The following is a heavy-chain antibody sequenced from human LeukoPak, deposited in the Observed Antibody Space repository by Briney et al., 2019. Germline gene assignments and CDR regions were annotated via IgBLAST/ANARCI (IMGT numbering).Heavy chain of an antibody. CDR1: GGSISTYY. Sequence: SETLSLTCNVSGGSISTYYWSWLRQPPGKGLEWIGYIYFRGGRTDYNSSLNSRVTISVDPSKNQFSLTLTSVTAADTAVYYCARDREHSYGRWFDPWGQRTLVTVT. J-gene: IGHJ5*02. CDR3: ARDREHSYGRWFDP. CDR2: IYFRGGRT. V-gene: IGHV4-59*01. D-gene: IGHD5-18*01.